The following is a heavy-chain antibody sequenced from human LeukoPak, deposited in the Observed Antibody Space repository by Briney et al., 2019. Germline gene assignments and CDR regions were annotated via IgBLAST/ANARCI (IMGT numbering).Heavy chain of an antibody. CDR1: GFTFSSYA. CDR2: ISGSGGST. CDR3: AKRPGYDSSGPSSQYYFDY. J-gene: IGHJ4*02. Sequence: PGGSLRLSCAASGFTFSSYAMSWVRQAPGKGLEWVSAISGSGGSTYYADSVKGRFTISRDNSKNTLYLQMNSLRAEDTAVYYCAKRPGYDSSGPSSQYYFDYWGQGTLVTVSS. V-gene: IGHV3-23*01. D-gene: IGHD3-22*01.